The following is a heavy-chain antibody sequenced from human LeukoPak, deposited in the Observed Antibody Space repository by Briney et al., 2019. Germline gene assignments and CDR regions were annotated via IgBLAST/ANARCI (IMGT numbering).Heavy chain of an antibody. J-gene: IGHJ4*02. D-gene: IGHD3-3*01. CDR3: ASFGVYDFWSGYYPLDY. Sequence: GASVKVSCKASGGTFSSYAFSWVRQAPGQGLEWMGGIIPIFGTANYAQKFQGRVTITADESTSTAYMELSSLRSEDTAVYYCASFGVYDFWSGYYPLDYWGQGTLVTVSS. CDR1: GGTFSSYA. V-gene: IGHV1-69*13. CDR2: IIPIFGTA.